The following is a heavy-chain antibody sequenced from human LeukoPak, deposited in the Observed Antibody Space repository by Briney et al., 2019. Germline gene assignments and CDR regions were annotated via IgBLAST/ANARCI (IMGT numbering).Heavy chain of an antibody. D-gene: IGHD5-12*01. CDR2: MNPDNGNT. Sequence: ASVKVSCKASGYTFISYDINWVRQAPGQGLEWMGWMNPDNGNTGYAQKFQGRVTMTRDTSISTAYMGLSSLRAEDTAVYYCAREMRGGGYECCDFDQWGQGTLVTVSS. J-gene: IGHJ5*02. CDR3: AREMRGGGYECCDFDQ. V-gene: IGHV1-8*01. CDR1: GYTFISYD.